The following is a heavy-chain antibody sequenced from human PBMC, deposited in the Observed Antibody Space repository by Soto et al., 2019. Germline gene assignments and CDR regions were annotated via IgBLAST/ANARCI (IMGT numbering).Heavy chain of an antibody. Sequence: ASVKVSCKASGYTFTSYAMHWVRQAPGQRLEWKGCFNAGNGNTKYSQKLQGRVTMTTDTSTSTAYMELRSLRSDDTAVYYCAGPYYDILTGYYIGHYYYYGMDVWGQGTTVTVSS. CDR1: GYTFTSYA. D-gene: IGHD3-9*01. J-gene: IGHJ6*02. CDR3: AGPYYDILTGYYIGHYYYYGMDV. V-gene: IGHV1-3*01. CDR2: FNAGNGNT.